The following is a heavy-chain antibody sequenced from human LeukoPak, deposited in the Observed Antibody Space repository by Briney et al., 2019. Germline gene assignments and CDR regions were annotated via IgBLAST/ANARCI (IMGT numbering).Heavy chain of an antibody. Sequence: ASVKVSCKASGYTFTSYYMHWVRQAPGQGLEWMGWISAYNGNTNYAQKLQGRVTMTTDTSTSTAYMELRSLRSDDTAVYYCARDRTGGDPSRGWFDPWGQGTLVTVSS. D-gene: IGHD2-21*02. CDR3: ARDRTGGDPSRGWFDP. V-gene: IGHV1-18*04. CDR2: ISAYNGNT. J-gene: IGHJ5*02. CDR1: GYTFTSYY.